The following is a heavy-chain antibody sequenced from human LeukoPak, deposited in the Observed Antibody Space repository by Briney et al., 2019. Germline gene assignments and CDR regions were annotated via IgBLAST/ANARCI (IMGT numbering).Heavy chain of an antibody. CDR1: GGSFTGYY. V-gene: IGHV4-34*01. J-gene: IGHJ4*02. Sequence: SETLSLTCAVYGGSFTGYYWSWTRQPPGKGLEWIGEINHGGSTNYNPSLKSRVTISIDTSKNHFSLNLSSVTAADTAVYYCARGRGGLAGSFYLDYWGQGTLVTVSS. CDR3: ARGRGGLAGSFYLDY. CDR2: INHGGST. D-gene: IGHD2-15*01.